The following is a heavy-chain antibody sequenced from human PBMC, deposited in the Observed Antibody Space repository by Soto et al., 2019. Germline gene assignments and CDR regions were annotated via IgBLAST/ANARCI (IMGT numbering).Heavy chain of an antibody. CDR1: GGTLSSYA. V-gene: IGHV1-69*13. D-gene: IGHD5-12*01. CDR2: IIPIFGTA. CDR3: ARDRPGEDYSGYDYYYYYGMDV. J-gene: IGHJ6*02. Sequence: ASVKVSCKASGGTLSSYAISWVRQASGQGLEWMGGIIPIFGTANYAQKFQGRVTITADESTSTAYMELSSLRSEDTAVYYCARDRPGEDYSGYDYYYYYGMDVWGQGTTVTVSS.